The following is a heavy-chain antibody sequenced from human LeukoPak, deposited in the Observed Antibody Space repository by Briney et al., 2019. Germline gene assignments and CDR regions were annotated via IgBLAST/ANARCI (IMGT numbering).Heavy chain of an antibody. V-gene: IGHV1-2*02. CDR3: ARDQYIDMFDY. D-gene: IGHD2-15*01. Sequence: ASVTVSCTASGYTFTGYYMHWVRQAPGQGLEGMGWINPNSGGTNYAQKFQGRVTMTRDTSISTAYMELSRLRSDDTAVYYCARDQYIDMFDYGGQGTLVTVSA. J-gene: IGHJ4*02. CDR2: INPNSGGT. CDR1: GYTFTGYY.